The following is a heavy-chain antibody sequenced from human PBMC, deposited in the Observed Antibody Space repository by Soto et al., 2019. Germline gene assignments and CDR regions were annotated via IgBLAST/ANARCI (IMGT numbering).Heavy chain of an antibody. D-gene: IGHD2-15*01. V-gene: IGHV3-33*01. CDR1: GFTFSSYG. CDR2: IWYDGSNK. J-gene: IGHJ4*02. Sequence: GGSLILSCAASGFTFSSYGMHWVRQAPCKGLEWVAVIWYDGSNKFYADSVKGRFTISRDNSRNTLYLQMNSLRAEDTAVYYCARQEVALDYWGQGTLVSVSS. CDR3: ARQEVALDY.